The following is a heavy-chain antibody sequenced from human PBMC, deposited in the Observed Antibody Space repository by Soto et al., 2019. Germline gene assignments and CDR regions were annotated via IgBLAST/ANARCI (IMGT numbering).Heavy chain of an antibody. V-gene: IGHV3-23*01. D-gene: IGHD3-9*01. Sequence: EVQLLESGGGFVQPGESLRLSCAASGFTFSLSAMSWVRQAPGRGLDWVSSLSGGGSTTDYADSVKGRFTISRDNSKNTVHLQMNSLRAEDTAVYYSAKGPEYDILTGCDYWGQGALVTVSS. J-gene: IGHJ4*02. CDR2: LSGGGSTT. CDR3: AKGPEYDILTGCDY. CDR1: GFTFSLSA.